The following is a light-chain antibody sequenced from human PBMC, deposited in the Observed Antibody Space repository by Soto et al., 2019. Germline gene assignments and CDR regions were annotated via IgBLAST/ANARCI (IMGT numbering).Light chain of an antibody. J-gene: IGKJ3*01. V-gene: IGKV3-20*01. CDR1: QSVSSSS. CDR3: QQYDASPLT. Sequence: EIVLTQSPGTLSLSPGERATLSCRASQSVSSSSLAWYQQRRGQAPRLLIHDASSRATGIPDRFSGSGSGTDFTLTISRLEPEDFALYYCQQYDASPLTFGPGTKVDIK. CDR2: DAS.